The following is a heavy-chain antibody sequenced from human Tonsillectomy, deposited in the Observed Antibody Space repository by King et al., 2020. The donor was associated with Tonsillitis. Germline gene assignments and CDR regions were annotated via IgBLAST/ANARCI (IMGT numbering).Heavy chain of an antibody. V-gene: IGHV3-66*04. J-gene: IGHJ4*02. CDR1: GFTVSSNY. CDR2: FYSGGDT. D-gene: IGHD6-19*01. CDR3: AKQGNGWFIDY. Sequence: VQLVESGGGLVQPGGSLRLSCAASGFTVSSNYMSWVRQAPGKGLEVVSVFYSGGDTYYADSVKGRFTISRDSSKNTLYLQMNSLRAEDTAVYYCAKQGNGWFIDYWGQGTLVTVSS.